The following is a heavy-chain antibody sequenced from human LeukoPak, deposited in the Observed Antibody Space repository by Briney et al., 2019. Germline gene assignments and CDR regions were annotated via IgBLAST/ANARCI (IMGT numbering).Heavy chain of an antibody. V-gene: IGHV3-23*01. CDR3: AKDGEGIAGGYYFDY. CDR1: GFTVSSNY. CDR2: ISGSGGST. J-gene: IGHJ4*02. Sequence: GGSLRLSCAASGFTVSSNYMSWVRQAPGKGLEWVSAISGSGGSTYYADSVKGRFTISRDNSKNTLYLQMNSLRAEDTAVYYCAKDGEGIAGGYYFDYWGQGTLVTVSS. D-gene: IGHD6-13*01.